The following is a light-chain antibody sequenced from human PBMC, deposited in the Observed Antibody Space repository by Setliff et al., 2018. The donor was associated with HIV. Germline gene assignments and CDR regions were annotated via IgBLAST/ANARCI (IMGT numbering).Light chain of an antibody. V-gene: IGLV2-14*01. CDR1: SRDVGGYNY. CDR2: DVS. J-gene: IGLJ1*01. CDR3: SSYTSSSTYV. Sequence: QSVLTQPASVSGSPGQSITISCTGTSRDVGGYNYVSWYQQHPGKAPKFMIYDVSKRPSGVSNRFSGSKSGNTASLTISGPQAEDEADYYCSSYTSSSTYVFGTGTKVTVL.